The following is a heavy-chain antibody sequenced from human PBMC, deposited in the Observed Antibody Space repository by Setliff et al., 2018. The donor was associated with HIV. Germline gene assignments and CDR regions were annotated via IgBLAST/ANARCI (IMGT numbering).Heavy chain of an antibody. CDR3: VRQADCGGDCVLGY. D-gene: IGHD2-21*02. Sequence: ASETLSLTCSVSGASMSGFYWNWIRQPAGKGLEWIGRIHSGGSTNHNPSLKSRVTMSVDTSKNHFSLKLSSVTAADTAVYYCVRQADCGGDCVLGYWGQGTLVTVSS. CDR2: IHSGGST. V-gene: IGHV4-4*07. CDR1: GASMSGFY. J-gene: IGHJ4*02.